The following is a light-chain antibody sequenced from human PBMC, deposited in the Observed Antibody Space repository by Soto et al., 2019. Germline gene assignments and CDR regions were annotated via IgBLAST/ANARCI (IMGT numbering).Light chain of an antibody. Sequence: DXXMTQSPSTLSASVGDRVTITCRASQSISSWLAWYQQKPGKDPKLLIYDASSLESGVPSRFSGSGSGTEFTLTISSLQPDDFATYYCQQYNTNSRETFGQGTKLEIK. CDR3: QQYNTNSRET. J-gene: IGKJ2*01. CDR2: DAS. CDR1: QSISSW. V-gene: IGKV1-5*01.